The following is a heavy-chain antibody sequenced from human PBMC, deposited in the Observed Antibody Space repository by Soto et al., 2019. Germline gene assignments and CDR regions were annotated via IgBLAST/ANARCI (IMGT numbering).Heavy chain of an antibody. J-gene: IGHJ4*02. CDR2: IVPIFGTA. CDR3: ASRVNGYSGFATDC. D-gene: IGHD5-12*01. Sequence: GASVKVSCKASGGTFNSYGLTWVRQAPGQGLEWMGRIVPIFGTANYAQKFQGRVTITADKSTSTAYMELSDLRSEDTAVYYCASRVNGYSGFATDCWGQGTLVTVPQ. V-gene: IGHV1-69*06. CDR1: GGTFNSYG.